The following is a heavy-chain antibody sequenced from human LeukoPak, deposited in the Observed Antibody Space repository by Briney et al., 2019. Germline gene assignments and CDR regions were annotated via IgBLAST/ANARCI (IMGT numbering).Heavy chain of an antibody. V-gene: IGHV4-30-2*01. CDR3: ARESVVELHYMDV. CDR1: GGSISSGGYY. Sequence: SQTLSLTCTVSGGSISSGGYYWSWIRQPPGKGLEWIGYIYHSGSTYYNPSLKSRVTISVDRSKNQFSLKLSSVTAADTAVYYCARESVVELHYMDVWGKGTTVTVSS. D-gene: IGHD1-7*01. J-gene: IGHJ6*03. CDR2: IYHSGST.